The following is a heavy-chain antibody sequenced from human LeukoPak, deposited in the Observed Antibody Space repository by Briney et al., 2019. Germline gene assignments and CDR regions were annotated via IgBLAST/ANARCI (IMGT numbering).Heavy chain of an antibody. J-gene: IGHJ6*03. CDR1: GFTFSSYW. V-gene: IGHV3-7*01. CDR3: ARDGYDYYYYYMDV. CDR2: IKQDGSEK. Sequence: GGSLRLSCAASGFTFSSYWMSWVRQAPGKGLEWVANIKQDGSEKYYVDSVKGRFTISRDNAKNSLYPQMNSLRAEDTAVYYCARDGYDYYYYYMDVWGKGTTVTVSS. D-gene: IGHD5-12*01.